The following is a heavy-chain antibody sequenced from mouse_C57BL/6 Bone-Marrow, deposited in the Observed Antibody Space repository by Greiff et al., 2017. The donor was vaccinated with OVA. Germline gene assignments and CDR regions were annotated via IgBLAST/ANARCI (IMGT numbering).Heavy chain of an antibody. V-gene: IGHV1-15*01. CDR3: TRGYSNYYAMDY. Sequence: VQLQQSGAELVRPGASVTLSCTASGYTFTDYEMHWVKQPPVHGLEWIGAIEPETGGTAYNQKFKGKAILTADKSSSTAYMELRSLTSEDSAVYYCTRGYSNYYAMDYWGQGTSVTVSS. CDR2: IEPETGGT. CDR1: GYTFTDYE. J-gene: IGHJ4*01. D-gene: IGHD2-5*01.